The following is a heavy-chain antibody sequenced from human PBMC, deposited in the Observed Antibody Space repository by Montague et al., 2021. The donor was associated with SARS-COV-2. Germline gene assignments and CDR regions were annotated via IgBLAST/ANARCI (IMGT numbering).Heavy chain of an antibody. J-gene: IGHJ6*02. CDR3: AGDTEVEIRTYSYYKMDV. CDR1: GGSVNSGNYY. D-gene: IGHD2-21*01. Sequence: TLSLTCTVSGGSVNSGNYYWSWIRQPAGKRLVWMGRISTSGNTNYNPSLKSRLSISADTPKNQFSLNLRSATAADTAGYYCAGDTEVEIRTYSYYKMDVWGLGTTVTVSS. V-gene: IGHV4-61*02. CDR2: ISTSGNT.